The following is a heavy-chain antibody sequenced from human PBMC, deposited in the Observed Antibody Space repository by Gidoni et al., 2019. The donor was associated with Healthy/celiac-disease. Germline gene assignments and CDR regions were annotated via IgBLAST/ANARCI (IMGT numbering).Heavy chain of an antibody. V-gene: IGHV3-23*01. Sequence: EVQRLEAGGGGVQPGGSLRMAWAAPGFTFSSSAMGWVRQAPGKGLEWVSAISGSGGSTSYAASVKGRFTISRDNSKNTLYLQMNSLRAEDTAVYYCAKGQLMFDPWGQGTLVTVSS. CDR1: GFTFSSSA. D-gene: IGHD3-16*01. CDR3: AKGQLMFDP. J-gene: IGHJ5*02. CDR2: ISGSGGST.